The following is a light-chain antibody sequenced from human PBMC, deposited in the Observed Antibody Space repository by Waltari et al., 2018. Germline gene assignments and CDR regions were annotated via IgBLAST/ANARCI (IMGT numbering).Light chain of an antibody. Sequence: QSALTQPPSASGSPGQSVTISCTGTSSDVGGYNYVSWYQQHPGKAPKRMIYDVSKRPSGVPDRFSGSKSGNTASLTVSGLQAEDEADYYCSSYAGSNHKVFGGGTKLTVL. CDR2: DVS. J-gene: IGLJ2*01. CDR3: SSYAGSNHKV. CDR1: SSDVGGYNY. V-gene: IGLV2-8*01.